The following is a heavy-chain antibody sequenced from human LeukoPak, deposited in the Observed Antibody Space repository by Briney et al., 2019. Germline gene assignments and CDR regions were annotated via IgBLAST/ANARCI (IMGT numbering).Heavy chain of an antibody. CDR2: ISAYNGNT. Sequence: ASVTVSCKASGYTFTSYGISWVRQAPGQGLEWMGWISAYNGNTNYAQKLQGRVTMTTDTSTSTAYMELRSLRSDDTAVYYCARGPYCSGATCYSQYFDYWGQGTLVTVSS. J-gene: IGHJ4*02. V-gene: IGHV1-18*01. CDR1: GYTFTSYG. CDR3: ARGPYCSGATCYSQYFDY. D-gene: IGHD2-15*01.